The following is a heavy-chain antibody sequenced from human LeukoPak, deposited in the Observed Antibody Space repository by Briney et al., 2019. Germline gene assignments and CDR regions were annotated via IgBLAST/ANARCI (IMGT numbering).Heavy chain of an antibody. J-gene: IGHJ4*02. V-gene: IGHV4-34*01. Sequence: PSETLSLTCAVNGGSFSGYYWGWIRQPPGKGLEWIGEINHSGSTNYNPSLKSRVTISVDTSKNQFSLKLSSVTAADTAVYYCARTGSESYFHFGYWGQGTLVTVSS. CDR2: INHSGST. CDR1: GGSFSGYY. CDR3: ARTGSESYFHFGY. D-gene: IGHD3-10*01.